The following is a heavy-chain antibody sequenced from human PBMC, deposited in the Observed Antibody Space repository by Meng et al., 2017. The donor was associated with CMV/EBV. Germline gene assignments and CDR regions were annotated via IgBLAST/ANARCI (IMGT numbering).Heavy chain of an antibody. Sequence: GGSLRLSCAASGFIFSTYAMNWVRQAPGRGLEWVSVIYSGGSSTYYADSVKGRFTISRDNSKNTLYLQMNSLRAEDTAVYYRAKDLVIPLYSTPYYYGMDVWGQGTTVTVSS. CDR3: AKDLVIPLYSTPYYYGMDV. CDR1: GFIFSTYA. D-gene: IGHD4-11*01. J-gene: IGHJ6*02. CDR2: IYSGGSST. V-gene: IGHV3-23*03.